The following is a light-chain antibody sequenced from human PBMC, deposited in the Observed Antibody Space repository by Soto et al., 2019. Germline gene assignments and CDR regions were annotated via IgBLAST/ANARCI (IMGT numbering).Light chain of an antibody. CDR1: QSVSSD. CDR3: QQYNNWPPGT. Sequence: EIVMTQSPATLSVSPGESATLSCRASQSVSSDLAWYQQKPGQAPRLLIYGASTRATGIPARFSGSGSGTEFSLTISSRQAQDFVVYYCQQYNNWPPGTFGQGTKVEIK. J-gene: IGKJ1*01. CDR2: GAS. V-gene: IGKV3-15*01.